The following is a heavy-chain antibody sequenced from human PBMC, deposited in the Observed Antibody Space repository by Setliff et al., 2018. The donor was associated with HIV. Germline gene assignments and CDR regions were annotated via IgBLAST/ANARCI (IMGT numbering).Heavy chain of an antibody. CDR2: IDHGGSI. V-gene: IGHV4-34*01. CDR3: ARRGWNAYKAFDY. J-gene: IGHJ4*02. D-gene: IGHD1-1*01. Sequence: SETLSLTCGVYGESLSGCSWNWIRQPPGKGLEWIGEIDHGGSINYNSSLKSRVTISVDTSKNHLSLNVTSVTAADTAVYYCARRGWNAYKAFDYWGQGTLVTVSS. CDR1: GESLSGCS.